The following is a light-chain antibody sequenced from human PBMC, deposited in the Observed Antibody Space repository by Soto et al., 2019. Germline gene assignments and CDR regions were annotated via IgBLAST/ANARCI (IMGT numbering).Light chain of an antibody. CDR1: QSVTTY. CDR3: QQRSNWPPDIT. CDR2: DAS. V-gene: IGKV3-11*01. J-gene: IGKJ5*01. Sequence: EVVLTQFPATLSLSPGESATLSCRASQSVTTYLAWYQQKPGQAPRLLIYDASTRATGIPARFSGSGSGTDFTLTISSLDPEDFGVYYCQQRSNWPPDITFGQGTRLEIK.